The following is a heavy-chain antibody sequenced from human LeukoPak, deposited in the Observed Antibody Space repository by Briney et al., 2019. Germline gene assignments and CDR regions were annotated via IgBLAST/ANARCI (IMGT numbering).Heavy chain of an antibody. CDR1: GFTFSAYA. CDR3: AKRHLVAYYFDY. CDR2: ISGSGDSS. D-gene: IGHD2-2*01. V-gene: IGHV3-23*01. Sequence: GGSLRLSCAASGFTFSAYAMTWVRQAPGKGLKWVSAISGSGDSSYFADSVKGRFTISRDNSKNTLYLQMNSLRAEDTAVYYCAKRHLVAYYFDYWGQGTLVTVSS. J-gene: IGHJ4*02.